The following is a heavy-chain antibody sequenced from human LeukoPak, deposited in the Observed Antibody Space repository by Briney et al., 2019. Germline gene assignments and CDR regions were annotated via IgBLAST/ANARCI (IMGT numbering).Heavy chain of an antibody. CDR3: AKGSTFSGSHWDSFDY. Sequence: GGSLRLSCAASGFTFSSYAMSWVRQAPGKGLEWVSAISGSGGSTYYADSVKGRFTISRDNSKNTLYLQMNSLRAEDTAVYYCAKGSTFSGSHWDSFDYWGQGTLVTVSS. CDR1: GFTFSSYA. D-gene: IGHD1-26*01. J-gene: IGHJ4*02. V-gene: IGHV3-23*01. CDR2: ISGSGGST.